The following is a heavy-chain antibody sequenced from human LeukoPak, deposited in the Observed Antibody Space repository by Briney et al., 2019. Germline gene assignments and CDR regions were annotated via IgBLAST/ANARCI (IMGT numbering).Heavy chain of an antibody. CDR2: IVAGSGNT. V-gene: IGHV1-58*01. CDR1: GFTFTSSA. D-gene: IGHD3-9*01. CDR3: AAAPQYDILSFDL. J-gene: IGHJ2*01. Sequence: SVKVSCKASGFTFTSSAVQWVRQARGQRLEWIGWIVAGSGNTNYAQKFQERVTITRDMSTSTAYMELSSLRSEDTAVYYCAAAPQYDILSFDLWGRGTLVTVSS.